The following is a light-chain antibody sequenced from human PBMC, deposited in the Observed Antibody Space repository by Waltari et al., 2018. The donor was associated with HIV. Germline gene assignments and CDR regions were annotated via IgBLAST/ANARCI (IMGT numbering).Light chain of an antibody. Sequence: SYALTQPPSVSVAPGQTARIPCGGDNIGSKSVHWYQPNPGQAHGFVIYYDGDGPSGIPERFAGSNSGNTSTLTISRVEAGDEADYYCQVSDSSSDQYVFGTGTQVTVL. V-gene: IGLV3-21*04. J-gene: IGLJ1*01. CDR1: NIGSKS. CDR3: QVSDSSSDQYV. CDR2: YDG.